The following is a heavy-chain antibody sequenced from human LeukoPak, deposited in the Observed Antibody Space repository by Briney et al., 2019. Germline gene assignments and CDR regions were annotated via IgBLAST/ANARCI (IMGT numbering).Heavy chain of an antibody. CDR1: GYTFTGYY. J-gene: IGHJ4*02. D-gene: IGHD3-3*01. CDR3: ARVPELRFLEWLPRHGAFDY. CDR2: INPNSGGT. V-gene: IGHV1-2*02. Sequence: ASVKVSCKASGYTFTGYYMHWVRQAPGQGLEWMGWINPNSGGTNYAQKFQGRVTMTRDTSISTAYMELSRLRSDDTAVYYCARVPELRFLEWLPRHGAFDYWGQGTLVTVSS.